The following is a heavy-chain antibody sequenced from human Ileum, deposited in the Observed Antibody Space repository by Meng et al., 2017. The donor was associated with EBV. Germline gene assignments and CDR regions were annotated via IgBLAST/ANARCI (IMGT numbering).Heavy chain of an antibody. V-gene: IGHV1-18*01. D-gene: IGHD3-10*01. CDR2: FSVYNGNT. CDR3: ARGQNYYGSGSLIDY. Sequence: QVPLVQAGAEVKKPGASVKVSCKASGYTFTSYGISWVRQAPGQGLEWMGWFSVYNGNTIYAQKLQDRVTMTTDTSTSTAYMELRSLRSDDTAVYYCARGQNYYGSGSLIDYWGQGTLVTVSS. CDR1: GYTFTSYG. J-gene: IGHJ4*02.